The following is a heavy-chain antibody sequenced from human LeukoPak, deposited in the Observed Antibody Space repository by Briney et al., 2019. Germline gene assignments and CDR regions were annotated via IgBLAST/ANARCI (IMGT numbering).Heavy chain of an antibody. D-gene: IGHD6-19*01. CDR1: GGSISSSSYY. V-gene: IGHV4-39*07. CDR2: IYYSGST. Sequence: PSETLSLTCTVSGGSISSSSYYWGWIRQPPGKGLEWIGSIYYSGSTYYNPSLKSRVTISVDTSKNQFSLKLSSVTAADTAVYYCGRALAGYRSGWSNNSSFDYWGQGTLVTVSS. J-gene: IGHJ4*02. CDR3: GRALAGYRSGWSNNSSFDY.